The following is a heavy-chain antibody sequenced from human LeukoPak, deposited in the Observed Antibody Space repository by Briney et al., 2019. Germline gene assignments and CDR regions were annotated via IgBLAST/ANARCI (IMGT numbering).Heavy chain of an antibody. D-gene: IGHD3-22*01. Sequence: ASVKVSCKASGYSFTSNYIHWVRQAPGQGLEWMGWISAYNANTNYAQKLQGRVTMTTDTSTSTAYMELRSLRSDDTAVYYCAREVLPHYYDTRGGLDYWGQGTLVTVSS. V-gene: IGHV1-18*04. J-gene: IGHJ4*02. CDR3: AREVLPHYYDTRGGLDY. CDR2: ISAYNANT. CDR1: GYSFTSNY.